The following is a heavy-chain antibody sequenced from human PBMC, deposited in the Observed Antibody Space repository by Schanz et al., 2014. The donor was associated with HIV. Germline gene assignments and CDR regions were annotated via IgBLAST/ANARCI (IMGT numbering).Heavy chain of an antibody. CDR1: SGSISSGDYY. Sequence: QVQLQESGPGLVKPSQTLSLTCTVSSGSISSGDYYWSWIRQPPGKGREWIGEINHSGSTNYNPPLKSRVTISVDTTKNQFPLKRSSVTAADTAVYYCARGDDYYGSGTPAYYHAMDVWGQGTTVTVSS. CDR2: INHSGST. V-gene: IGHV4-30-4*08. D-gene: IGHD3-10*01. CDR3: ARGDDYYGSGTPAYYHAMDV. J-gene: IGHJ6*02.